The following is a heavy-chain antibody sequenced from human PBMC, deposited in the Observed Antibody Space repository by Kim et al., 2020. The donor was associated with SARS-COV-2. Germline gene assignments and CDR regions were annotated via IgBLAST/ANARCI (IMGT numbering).Heavy chain of an antibody. D-gene: IGHD3-10*01. J-gene: IGHJ4*02. Sequence: DSVKGQFTISRDNSKNTLYLQMNSLRAEDTAVYYCAKGMGYYGSGNYFDYWGQGTLVTVSS. CDR3: AKGMGYYGSGNYFDY. V-gene: IGHV3-23*01.